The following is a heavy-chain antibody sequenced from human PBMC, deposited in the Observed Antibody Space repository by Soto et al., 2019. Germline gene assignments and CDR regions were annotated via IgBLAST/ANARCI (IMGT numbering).Heavy chain of an antibody. D-gene: IGHD5-18*01. Sequence: SETLSLTCTVSGDSISSNNNYWCWIRQPPGEGLEWIGFISYSGTTSYSPSLKSRVAISLDTSKNQFSLSLSSVTAADTAVYYCARGRGYSYGLDPWGQGTLVTVSS. CDR1: GDSISSNNNY. V-gene: IGHV4-30-4*01. CDR2: ISYSGTT. CDR3: ARGRGYSYGLDP. J-gene: IGHJ5*02.